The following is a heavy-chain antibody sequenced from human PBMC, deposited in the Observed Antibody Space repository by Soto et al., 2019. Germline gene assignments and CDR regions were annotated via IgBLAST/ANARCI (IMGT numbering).Heavy chain of an antibody. J-gene: IGHJ6*02. V-gene: IGHV1-69*13. D-gene: IGHD2-8*01. CDR2: IIPIFGTA. Sequence: GASVKVSWKACGGGFRSYAMRWVRQAPGKGLEWMGGIIPIFGTANYAQKFQGRVTITADESTSTAYMELSSLRSEDTAVYYCARGSLLMVYAIRVAAYYVMAVWRHGTTVTVSS. CDR3: ARGSLLMVYAIRVAAYYVMAV. CDR1: GGGFRSYA.